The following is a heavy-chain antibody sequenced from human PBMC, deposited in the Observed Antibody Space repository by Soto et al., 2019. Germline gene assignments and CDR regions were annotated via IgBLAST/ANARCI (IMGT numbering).Heavy chain of an antibody. D-gene: IGHD3-3*01. V-gene: IGHV4-34*01. CDR2: INHFGST. CDR3: ARGQSMTIFGVVPPEAFYI. CDR1: GESFSGYY. J-gene: IGHJ3*02. Sequence: QVQLQQWGAGLLKPAETLSLTCAVYGESFSGYYWSWIRQPPGKGLEWIGEINHFGSTNYNPSLKGRVSNSVATSRKRVSLRLTTVTAADTVVYYCARGQSMTIFGVVPPEAFYIWGQGTMVTVSS.